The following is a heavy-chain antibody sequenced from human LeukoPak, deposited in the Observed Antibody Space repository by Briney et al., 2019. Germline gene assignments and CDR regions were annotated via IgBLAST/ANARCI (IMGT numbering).Heavy chain of an antibody. CDR1: GFTFSSYG. J-gene: IGHJ4*02. Sequence: GGSLRLSCAASGFTFSSYGMHWVRQAPGKGLEWVAVIWYDGSNKYHAGSVKGRFTISRDNSKNTLYLQMNSLRAEDTAVYYCAKDRLTMVRGVLDYWGQGTLVTVSS. V-gene: IGHV3-33*06. D-gene: IGHD3-10*01. CDR2: IWYDGSNK. CDR3: AKDRLTMVRGVLDY.